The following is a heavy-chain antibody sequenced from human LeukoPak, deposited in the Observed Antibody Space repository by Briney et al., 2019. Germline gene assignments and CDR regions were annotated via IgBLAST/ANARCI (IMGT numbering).Heavy chain of an antibody. CDR3: ARDSFRIVGATNGY. D-gene: IGHD1-26*01. J-gene: IGHJ4*02. V-gene: IGHV1-2*02. Sequence: GASVKVSCKASRYTFTGYYMHWVRQAPGQGLEWMGWINPNSGGTNYAQKFQGRVTMTRDTSISTAYMELSRLRSDDTAVYYCARDSFRIVGATNGYWGQGTLVTVSS. CDR2: INPNSGGT. CDR1: RYTFTGYY.